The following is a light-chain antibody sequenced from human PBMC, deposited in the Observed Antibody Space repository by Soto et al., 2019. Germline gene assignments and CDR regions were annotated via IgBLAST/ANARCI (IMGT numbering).Light chain of an antibody. V-gene: IGKV3-20*01. CDR1: QSVRSER. CDR3: QEYDGAPPIT. CDR2: DAS. Sequence: EIVLTQSPETLSLSPGERATLSCRASQSVRSERLAWYQQKRGQAPTLLIFDASSGASGTPERFSGSGSGTDFTLTNSRLEPEDFAVYYCQEYDGAPPITFGLGTRLEIK. J-gene: IGKJ5*01.